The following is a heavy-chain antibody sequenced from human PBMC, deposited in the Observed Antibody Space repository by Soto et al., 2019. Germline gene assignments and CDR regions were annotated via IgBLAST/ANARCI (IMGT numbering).Heavy chain of an antibody. V-gene: IGHV3-33*05. J-gene: IGHJ4*02. CDR3: ADIGGYDSVGGAY. D-gene: IGHD3-16*01. CDR1: GFTFSAYG. CDR2: ISFNGKNT. Sequence: QVQLVESGGGVVQPGKSLRLSCAASGFTFSAYGMHWVRQAPSKGLEWVTFISFNGKNTDYADSVKGRFTVSRDNARNTLYLQMNSLRAEDTAVYYCADIGGYDSVGGAYWGQGALVTVSS.